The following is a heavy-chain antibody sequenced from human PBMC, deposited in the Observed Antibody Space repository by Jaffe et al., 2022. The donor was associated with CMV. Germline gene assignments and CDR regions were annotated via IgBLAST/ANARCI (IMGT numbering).Heavy chain of an antibody. CDR3: ARTMELWNFDY. CDR1: GGSISSYY. Sequence: QVQLQESGPGLVKPSETLSLTCTVSGGSISSYYWSWIRQPPGKGLEWIGYIYYSGSTNYNPSLKSRVTISVDTSKNQFSLKLSSVTAADTAVYYCARTMELWNFDYWGQGTLVTVSS. D-gene: IGHD5-18*01. CDR2: IYYSGST. V-gene: IGHV4-59*01. J-gene: IGHJ4*02.